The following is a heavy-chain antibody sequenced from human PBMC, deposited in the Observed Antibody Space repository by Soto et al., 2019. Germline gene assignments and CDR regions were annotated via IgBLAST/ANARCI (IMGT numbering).Heavy chain of an antibody. D-gene: IGHD3-22*01. CDR3: AREDERSGYAGTFHH. CDR2: IAKDGINK. J-gene: IGHJ1*01. Sequence: QVQLVESGGAVVQPGRSLSLSCAASGFTFSSYVIHWVRQAPGKGLEWVAAIAKDGINKHYSDSVKDRFTISRDNSKSTLNLQMNDLRSEDTAVYHCAREDERSGYAGTFHHWGQGTLVTVAP. V-gene: IGHV3-30-3*01. CDR1: GFTFSSYV.